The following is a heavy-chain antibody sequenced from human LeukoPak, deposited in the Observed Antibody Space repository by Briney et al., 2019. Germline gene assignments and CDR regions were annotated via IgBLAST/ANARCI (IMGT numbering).Heavy chain of an antibody. CDR1: GSSFASYW. CDR2: IYPGDSDT. Sequence: GESLKISCKGSGSSFASYWVGGVRQMPGKGLEWMGIIYPGDSDTRYSPSFQGQVTISADKSISTAYLQWSSLKASDTAMYYCAKSETSTVTNDYWGQGTLVTVSS. CDR3: AKSETSTVTNDY. J-gene: IGHJ4*02. V-gene: IGHV5-51*01. D-gene: IGHD4-17*01.